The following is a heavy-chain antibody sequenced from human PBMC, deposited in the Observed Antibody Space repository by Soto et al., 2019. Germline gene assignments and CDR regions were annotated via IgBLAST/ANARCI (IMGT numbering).Heavy chain of an antibody. CDR1: GFTFSSYA. D-gene: IGHD1-26*01. V-gene: IGHV3-23*01. CDR2: ISDSGTGT. Sequence: EVQLLESGGGLGQPGGSLKLSCAASGFTFSSYAMTWVRQAPGKGLEWVSVISDSGTGTYYADSVKGRFTISRDNSKNTLYLQINCLRADDTAVYYCAKANLNGRGANDYWGQGALVTVSS. CDR3: AKANLNGRGANDY. J-gene: IGHJ4*02.